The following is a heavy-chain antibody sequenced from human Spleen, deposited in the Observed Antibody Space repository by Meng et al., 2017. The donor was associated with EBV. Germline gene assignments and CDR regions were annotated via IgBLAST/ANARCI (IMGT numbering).Heavy chain of an antibody. J-gene: IGHJ4*02. CDR1: GYTFNNYG. D-gene: IGHD3-10*01. CDR2: ISVYNGDT. V-gene: IGHV1-18*01. Sequence: QVQLVQFGVEVKKPGASGKVSCKGSGYTFNNYGITWVRQAPGQGLEWMGWISVYNGDTKYAQNLQGRVTLTADTPTTTAYMDLRSLRSDDTAVYYCARTGVLFYSDYWGQGTLVTVSS. CDR3: ARTGVLFYSDY.